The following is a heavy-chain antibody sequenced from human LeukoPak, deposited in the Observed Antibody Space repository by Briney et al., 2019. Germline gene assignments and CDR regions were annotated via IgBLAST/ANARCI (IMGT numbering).Heavy chain of an antibody. Sequence: ASVKVSCKASVYTFTKYGITWVRHAPGQGLEWMWWISPYNGNRNYAQKLPDRVTMTTDTSTSTAYMELRSLRSDDTAVYYCARGRGVYASSSTTFDYWGQGTLVTVSS. CDR2: ISPYNGNR. CDR1: VYTFTKYG. J-gene: IGHJ4*02. V-gene: IGHV1-18*01. CDR3: ARGRGVYASSSTTFDY. D-gene: IGHD6-6*01.